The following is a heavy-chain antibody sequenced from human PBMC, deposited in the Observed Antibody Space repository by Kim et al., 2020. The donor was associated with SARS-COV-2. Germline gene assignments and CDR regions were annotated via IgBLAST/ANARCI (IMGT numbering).Heavy chain of an antibody. J-gene: IGHJ4*02. Sequence: GGSLRLSCAASGFTFSDYYMSWIRQAPGKGLEWVSYISSSGSTIYYADSVKGRFTISRDNAKNSLYLQMNSLRAEDTAVYYCARRSALVLMLYAITYFDYWGQETLVTVSS. CDR1: GFTFSDYY. CDR2: ISSSGSTI. CDR3: ARRSALVLMLYAITYFDY. D-gene: IGHD2-8*01. V-gene: IGHV3-11*01.